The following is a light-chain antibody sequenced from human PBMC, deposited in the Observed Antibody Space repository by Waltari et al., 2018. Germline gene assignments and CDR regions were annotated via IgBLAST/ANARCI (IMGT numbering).Light chain of an antibody. V-gene: IGKV3-20*01. CDR1: PSIAKNY. Sequence: ILLTQSPGTLSLYPGEGATLSCRASPSIAKNYLAWFQQKPGQAPSLLIHTASTRASGSPDRFSASGSGTDFTLTISRLEPEDFAVYYCQQYAASPLTFGPGTKVYLK. J-gene: IGKJ3*01. CDR3: QQYAASPLT. CDR2: TAS.